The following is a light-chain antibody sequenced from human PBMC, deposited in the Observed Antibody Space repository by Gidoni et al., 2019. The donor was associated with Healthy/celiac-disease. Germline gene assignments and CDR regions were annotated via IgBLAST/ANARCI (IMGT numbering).Light chain of an antibody. CDR3: QSADSSGTYVV. V-gene: IGLV3-25*03. CDR1: ALPKQY. J-gene: IGLJ2*01. Sequence: SYELTQPPSESVSPGQTARITCSGDALPKQYAYWYQQKPGQAPVLVIYQDSERPSGIPERFSGSSSGTTVTLTISGVQAEDEADYYCQSADSSGTYVVFGGGTKLTVL. CDR2: QDS.